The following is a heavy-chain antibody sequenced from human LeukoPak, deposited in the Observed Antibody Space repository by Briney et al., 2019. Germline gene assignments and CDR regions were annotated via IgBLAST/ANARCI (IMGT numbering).Heavy chain of an antibody. J-gene: IGHJ4*02. CDR1: GGSISSSSYY. CDR2: IYYSGSP. V-gene: IGHV4-39*01. CDR3: ARHFDY. Sequence: PSETLSLTCTVSGGSISSSSYYWGWIRQPPGKGLEWIGNIYYSGSPYYNPSLKSRVTISVDTSKNQFSLKLSSVTAADTAVYYCARHFDYWGQGTLVTVSS.